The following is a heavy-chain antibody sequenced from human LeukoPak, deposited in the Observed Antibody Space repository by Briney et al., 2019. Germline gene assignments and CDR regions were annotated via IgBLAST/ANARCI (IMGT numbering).Heavy chain of an antibody. CDR1: GYTFTSYD. D-gene: IGHD3-10*01. J-gene: IGHJ4*02. Sequence: ASVKVSCKASGYTFTSYDINWVRQATGQGLEWMGWMNPSSGNTGYAQKFQGRVTMTRNTSISTAYMELSSLRSEDTAVYYCARGKWTMVRGVIITPFGYWGQGTLVTVSS. CDR3: ARGKWTMVRGVIITPFGY. V-gene: IGHV1-8*01. CDR2: MNPSSGNT.